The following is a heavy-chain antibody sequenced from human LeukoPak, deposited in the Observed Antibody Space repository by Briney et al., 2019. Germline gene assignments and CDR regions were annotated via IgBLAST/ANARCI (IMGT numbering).Heavy chain of an antibody. Sequence: HPGGSLRLSCAASGFTFRSYWMSWVRQAPGRGLDWVATVKQDGNEKHYVDSVKGRFTISRDNAENSLYLQMNSLRAEDTALYYCARLGGETTRFDLWGQGALVTASS. J-gene: IGHJ4*02. CDR2: VKQDGNEK. CDR3: ARLGGETTRFDL. CDR1: GFTFRSYW. D-gene: IGHD3-16*01. V-gene: IGHV3-7*01.